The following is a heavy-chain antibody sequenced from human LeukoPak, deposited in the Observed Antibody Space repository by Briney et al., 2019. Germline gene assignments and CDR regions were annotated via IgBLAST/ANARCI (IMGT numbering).Heavy chain of an antibody. V-gene: IGHV1-2*02. J-gene: IGHJ4*02. Sequence: ASVKVSCKASGYTFTGYYIHWVRQAPGQGLEWMGWINPSSGDRNYAQKFQGRVTMTSDTSVSTACMDLIRLESDDTAVYYCATRGGYFDNWGQGTLVAVSS. CDR2: INPSSGDR. CDR1: GYTFTGYY. CDR3: ATRGGYFDN. D-gene: IGHD3-16*01.